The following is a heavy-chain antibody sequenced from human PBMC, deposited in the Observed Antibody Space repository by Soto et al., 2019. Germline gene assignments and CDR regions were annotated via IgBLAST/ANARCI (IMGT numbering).Heavy chain of an antibody. CDR3: ARDRGGYDRLYYYHGMDV. V-gene: IGHV3-11*06. J-gene: IGHJ6*02. D-gene: IGHD5-12*01. CDR2: ISSSSGST. Sequence: ASGKGLEYISYISSSSGSTNYADSVKGRFTISRDNAKNSLYLQMSSLRAEDTAVYYCARDRGGYDRLYYYHGMDVWGQGTTVTVSS.